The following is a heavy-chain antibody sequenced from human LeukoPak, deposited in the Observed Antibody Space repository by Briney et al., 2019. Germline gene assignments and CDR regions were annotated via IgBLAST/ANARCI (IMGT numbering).Heavy chain of an antibody. CDR1: GYTFTSYG. J-gene: IGHJ4*02. CDR3: ARVLGYCSSTSCYDFDY. CDR2: ISAYNGNT. V-gene: IGHV1-18*01. Sequence: ASVRVSCKASGYTFTSYGISWVRQAPGQGLEWMGWISAYNGNTNYAQKLQGRVTMTTDTSTSTAYMELRSLRSDDTAVYYCARVLGYCSSTSCYDFDYWGQGTLVTVSS. D-gene: IGHD2-2*01.